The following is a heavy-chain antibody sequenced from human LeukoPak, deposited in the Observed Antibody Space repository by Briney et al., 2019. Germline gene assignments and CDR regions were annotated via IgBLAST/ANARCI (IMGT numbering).Heavy chain of an antibody. V-gene: IGHV4-34*01. CDR3: ARGRRNTMVRGVIHDY. Sequence: PSETLSLTCAVYGGSFGGYYWSWVRQPAGGGLEWIGEMNHSGSTNYNPSLKGRVTISVDTSKDQFSLKLTSVTAADTAVYYCARGRRNTMVRGVIHDYWGQPTLVTVSS. D-gene: IGHD3-10*01. J-gene: IGHJ4*02. CDR2: MNHSGST. CDR1: GGSFGGYY.